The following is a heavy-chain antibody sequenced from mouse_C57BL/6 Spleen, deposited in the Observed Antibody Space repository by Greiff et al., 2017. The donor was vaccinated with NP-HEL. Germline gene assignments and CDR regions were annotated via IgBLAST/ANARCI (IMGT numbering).Heavy chain of an antibody. CDR3: ARGPPFAY. CDR1: GFTFSDYY. J-gene: IGHJ3*01. Sequence: EVKLMESGGGLVQPGGSLKLSCAASGFTFSDYYMYWVRQTPEKRLEWVAYISNGGGSTYYPDTVKGRFTISRDNAKNTLYLQMSRLKSEDTAMYYCARGPPFAYWGQGTLVTVSA. CDR2: ISNGGGST. V-gene: IGHV5-12*01.